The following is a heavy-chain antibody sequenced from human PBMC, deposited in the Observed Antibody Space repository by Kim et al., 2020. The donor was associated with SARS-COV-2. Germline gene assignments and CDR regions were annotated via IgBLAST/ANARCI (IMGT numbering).Heavy chain of an antibody. V-gene: IGHV3-23*01. D-gene: IGHD5-12*01. CDR2: ISGSGGST. CDR1: GFTFNSYA. CDR3: AKEGLAGYGGLSYGMDV. J-gene: IGHJ6*02. Sequence: GGSLRLSCAASGFTFNSYAMSWVRQAPGKGLEWVSSISGSGGSTYYADSVKGRFTISRDNSKNTLYLQMNSLRAEDTAVYYCAKEGLAGYGGLSYGMDVWGQGTTVTVSS.